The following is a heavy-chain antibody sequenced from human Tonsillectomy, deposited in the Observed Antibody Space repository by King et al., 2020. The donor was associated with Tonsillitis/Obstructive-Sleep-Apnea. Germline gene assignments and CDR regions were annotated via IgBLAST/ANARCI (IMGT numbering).Heavy chain of an antibody. Sequence: VQLVESGAEVKKPGSSVKVSCKPSGYTFTRNYVHWVRQAPGQGLEWMGIINPSDGITTYAQKFQGRVTMTTDTSTRTVSMELSSLRVEDTAVYYCVRDDKDGRHLDYWGQGSLVSVSS. D-gene: IGHD2-15*01. V-gene: IGHV1-46*01. CDR1: GYTFTRNY. CDR2: INPSDGIT. CDR3: VRDDKDGRHLDY. J-gene: IGHJ4*02.